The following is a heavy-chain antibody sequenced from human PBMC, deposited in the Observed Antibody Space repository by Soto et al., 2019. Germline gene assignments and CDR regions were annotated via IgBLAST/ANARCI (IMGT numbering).Heavy chain of an antibody. V-gene: IGHV1-69*12. Sequence: QVQLVQSGAEVKKPGSSVKVSCKASGGTFSSYAISWVRQAPGQGLEWMGGIIPIFGTANYAQKFQGRVTITADEPTSTADREPSSLRSEDTSVYYCARVLTGGRYYYYYGMDVWCQGTTDTVSS. CDR2: IIPIFGTA. CDR1: GGTFSSYA. D-gene: IGHD3-10*01. J-gene: IGHJ6*02. CDR3: ARVLTGGRYYYYYGMDV.